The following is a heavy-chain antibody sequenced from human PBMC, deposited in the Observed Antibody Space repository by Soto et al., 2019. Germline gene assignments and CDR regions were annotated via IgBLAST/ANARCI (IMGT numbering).Heavy chain of an antibody. D-gene: IGHD2-2*01. CDR3: ARQVYCSNISCHFVSGAF. CDR2: IYYTGRT. V-gene: IGHV4-39*01. J-gene: IGHJ4*02. CDR1: GGSISNSRYY. Sequence: SETLSLTCTVSGGSISNSRYYWGWVRQPTGKGLEWIGNIYYTGRTYYNPSLKSRVTMSVDTSKNQFSLKLSSVTAADTAVYYCARQVYCSNISCHFVSGAFWGQGNSVSVSS.